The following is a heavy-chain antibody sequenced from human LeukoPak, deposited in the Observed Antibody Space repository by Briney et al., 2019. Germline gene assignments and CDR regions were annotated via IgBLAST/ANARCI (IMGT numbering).Heavy chain of an antibody. J-gene: IGHJ6*03. CDR3: ASKLGSHCSGDRCHYYYYYMDV. CDR1: GFTFSSYG. Sequence: PGRSLRLSCAASGFTFSSYGMHWVRQAPGKGLEWVAVIWYDGSNKYYADSVKGRFTISRDNSKNTLYLQMNSLRAEDTAVYYCASKLGSHCSGDRCHYYYYYMDVWGKGTTVTVSS. CDR2: IWYDGSNK. V-gene: IGHV3-33*01. D-gene: IGHD2-15*01.